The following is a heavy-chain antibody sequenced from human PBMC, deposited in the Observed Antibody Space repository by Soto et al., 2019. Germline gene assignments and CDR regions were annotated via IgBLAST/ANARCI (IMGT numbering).Heavy chain of an antibody. CDR2: IHYSGRT. Sequence: QVQLQESGPGLVKPSETLSLTCSVSNGSISGFYWTWIRQPPGKILEWIGYIHYSGRTDYNPSLTRRATMSVDTSKSQCSLNLKSITAADTAVYDCVRVGVGIGNHFDAWGRGTLVTVSS. CDR3: VRVGVGIGNHFDA. J-gene: IGHJ4*02. V-gene: IGHV4-59*12. D-gene: IGHD1-26*01. CDR1: NGSISGFY.